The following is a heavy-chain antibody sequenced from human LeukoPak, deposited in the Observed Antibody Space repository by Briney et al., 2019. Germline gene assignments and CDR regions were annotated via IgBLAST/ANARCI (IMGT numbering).Heavy chain of an antibody. D-gene: IGHD3-22*01. J-gene: IGHJ5*02. CDR1: GFTFSSYG. V-gene: IGHV3-33*01. CDR3: ARSGRFYDYDPYNWFDP. Sequence: GGSPRLSCAASGFTFSSYGMHWVRQAPGKGLEWVAVIWYDGSNKYYADSVKGRFTISRDNSKNTLYLQMNSLRAEDTAVYYCARSGRFYDYDPYNWFDPWGQGTLVTVSS. CDR2: IWYDGSNK.